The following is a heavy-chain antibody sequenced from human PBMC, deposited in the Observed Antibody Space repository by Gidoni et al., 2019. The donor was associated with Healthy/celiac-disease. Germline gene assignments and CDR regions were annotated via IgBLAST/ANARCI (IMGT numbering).Heavy chain of an antibody. CDR1: GGSISSSSYY. D-gene: IGHD3-9*01. CDR2: IYYSGST. J-gene: IGHJ4*02. Sequence: QLQLQESGPGLVKPSETLSLTCTVSGGSISSSSYYWGWIRQPPGKGLEWIGSIYYSGSTYYNPSLKSRVTISVDTSKNQFSLKLSSVTAADTAVYYCASAPDDILTGYYYFDYWGQGTLVTVSS. V-gene: IGHV4-39*01. CDR3: ASAPDDILTGYYYFDY.